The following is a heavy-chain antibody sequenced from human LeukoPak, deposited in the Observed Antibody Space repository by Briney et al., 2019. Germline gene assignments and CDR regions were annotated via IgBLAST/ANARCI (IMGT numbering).Heavy chain of an antibody. Sequence: GGSLRLSCAASGFTFSSYSMNWVRQAPGKGLEWVSSISSSSSYIYYADSVKGRFTISRDNAKNSLYLQMNSLRAEDTAVYYCARQIRVWFGELAILDYWGQGTLVTVSS. D-gene: IGHD3-10*01. CDR2: ISSSSSYI. CDR3: ARQIRVWFGELAILDY. J-gene: IGHJ4*02. V-gene: IGHV3-21*01. CDR1: GFTFSSYS.